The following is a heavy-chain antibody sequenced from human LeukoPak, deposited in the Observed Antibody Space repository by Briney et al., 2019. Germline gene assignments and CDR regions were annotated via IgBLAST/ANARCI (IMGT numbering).Heavy chain of an antibody. CDR1: GFTFSNYA. CDR2: LSFDGLNK. J-gene: IGHJ4*02. D-gene: IGHD5-24*01. Sequence: TGGSLRLSCAASGFTFSNYAMHWVRQAPGKGLEWVAVLSFDGLNKYYVDSVKGRFTISRDNSQNTLYLRMNSLRAEDTAVYYCASGIEMATMRFDYWGQGTLVTVSS. CDR3: ASGIEMATMRFDY. V-gene: IGHV3-30-3*01.